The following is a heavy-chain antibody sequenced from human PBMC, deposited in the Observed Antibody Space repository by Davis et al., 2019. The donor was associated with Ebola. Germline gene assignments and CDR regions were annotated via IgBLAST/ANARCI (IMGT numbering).Heavy chain of an antibody. CDR1: GGSISSSNW. J-gene: IGHJ4*02. CDR2: IYHSGST. V-gene: IGHV4-4*02. D-gene: IGHD3-10*01. CDR3: ARDATMVRGVQFDY. Sequence: GSLRLSCAVSGGSISSSNWWSWVRQPAGKGLEWIGEIYHSGSTNYNPSLKSRVTISVDKSKNQFSLKLSSVTAADTAVYYCARDATMVRGVQFDYWGQGTLVTVSS.